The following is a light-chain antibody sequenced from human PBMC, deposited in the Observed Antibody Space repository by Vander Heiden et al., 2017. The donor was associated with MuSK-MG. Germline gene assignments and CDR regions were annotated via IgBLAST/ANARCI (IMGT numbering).Light chain of an antibody. Sequence: DLTQPPSVSVSPGQTATITCSGDTLGDKFVFWYQQKAGQPPTLLIYQDFRRPPTVPERVSASNSATAVTLDISGTQAAEESYYYCKVWKRGTVVFGGGTKLTVL. V-gene: IGLV3-1*01. J-gene: IGLJ2*01. CDR2: QDF. CDR1: TLGDKF. CDR3: KVWKRGTVV.